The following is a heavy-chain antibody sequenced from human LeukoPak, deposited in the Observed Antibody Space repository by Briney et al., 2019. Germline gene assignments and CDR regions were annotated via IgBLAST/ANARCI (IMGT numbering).Heavy chain of an antibody. V-gene: IGHV3-30*02. D-gene: IGHD5-12*01. CDR2: IRYDGSNK. CDR3: AKGGGYEAQYYYYYLDV. J-gene: IGHJ6*03. CDR1: GFTFSSYA. Sequence: GGSLRLSCAASGFTFSSYAIHWVRQAPGKGLEGVAFIRYDGSNKYYADSVKGRFTVSRDNSKNTLYLQMKSLRAEDTAVYCAKGGGYEAQYYYYYLDVWGKGTTVTISS.